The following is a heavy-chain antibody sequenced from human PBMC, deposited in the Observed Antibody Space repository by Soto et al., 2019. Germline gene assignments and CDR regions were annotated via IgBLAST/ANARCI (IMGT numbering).Heavy chain of an antibody. V-gene: IGHV4-34*01. CDR1: GGSFSGYY. CDR3: ARVPNINYYYYYMDV. Sequence: SEILSLTCAVYGGSFSGYYWSWIRQPPGKGLEWIGEINHSGSTNYNPSLKSRVTISVDTSKNQFSLKLSSVTAADTAVYYCARVPNINYYYYYMDVWGKGTTVTVSS. CDR2: INHSGST. D-gene: IGHD2-8*01. J-gene: IGHJ6*03.